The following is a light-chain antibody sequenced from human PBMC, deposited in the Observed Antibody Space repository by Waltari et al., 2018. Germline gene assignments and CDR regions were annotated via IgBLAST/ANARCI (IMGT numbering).Light chain of an antibody. J-gene: IGLJ1*01. V-gene: IGLV2-11*01. Sequence: QSALIQPRAVSRSPGQSVIISCTGASSDVGAYDYVSWYQQHPGKAPTLIIYDVNNRPSGVPDRFSGSKSGNMASRTISGLQAEDEAEYYCCSYAGNYANYVFGTGTRLT. CDR1: SSDVGAYDY. CDR3: CSYAGNYANYV. CDR2: DVN.